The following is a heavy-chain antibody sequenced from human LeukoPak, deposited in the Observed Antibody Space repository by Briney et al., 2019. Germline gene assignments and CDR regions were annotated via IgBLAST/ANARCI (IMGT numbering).Heavy chain of an antibody. V-gene: IGHV1-8*01. J-gene: IGHJ6*03. CDR2: MNPNSGNT. Sequence: ASVKVSCKASGYTFTSYDINWVRQATGQGLEWMGWMNPNSGNTGYAQKFQGRVTMTRNTSISTAYMELSSLRSEDTAVYYCARGGDCSSTSCYTPRYYYYYMDVWGKGTTVTVSS. CDR1: GYTFTSYD. D-gene: IGHD2-2*02. CDR3: ARGGDCSSTSCYTPRYYYYYMDV.